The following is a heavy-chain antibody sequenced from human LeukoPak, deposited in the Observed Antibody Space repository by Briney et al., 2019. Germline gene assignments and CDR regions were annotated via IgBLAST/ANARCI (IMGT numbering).Heavy chain of an antibody. Sequence: SETLSLTCTVSGGSISSGGYSWSWIRQHPGKGLEWIGYIYYSGSTYYNPSLKSRVTISVDTSKNQFSLKLSSVTAADTAVYYCARDRRATVTSLRGYWYFDLWGRGTLVTVSS. CDR2: IYYSGST. D-gene: IGHD4-17*01. V-gene: IGHV4-31*03. CDR1: GGSISSGGYS. J-gene: IGHJ2*01. CDR3: ARDRRATVTSLRGYWYFDL.